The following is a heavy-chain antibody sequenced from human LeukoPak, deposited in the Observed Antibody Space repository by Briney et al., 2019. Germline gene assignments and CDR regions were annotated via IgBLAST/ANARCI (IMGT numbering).Heavy chain of an antibody. CDR2: IYYSGST. Sequence: RSETLSLTCTISGGSISSYYWSWIRHPPGKGLEWIGYIYYSGSTNYNPSLKSRVTISVDTSKNQFSLKLSSVTAADTAVYYCARRAVRGNNYFDYWGQGTLVTVSS. V-gene: IGHV4-59*08. D-gene: IGHD3-10*01. CDR3: ARRAVRGNNYFDY. CDR1: GGSISSYY. J-gene: IGHJ4*02.